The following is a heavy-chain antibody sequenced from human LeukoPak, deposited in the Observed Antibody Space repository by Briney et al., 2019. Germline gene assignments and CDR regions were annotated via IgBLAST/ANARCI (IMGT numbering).Heavy chain of an antibody. V-gene: IGHV4-4*02. D-gene: IGHD2-21*01. Sequence: SETLSLTCAVSGASITNNNWWSWARQPPGKGLEWVGEICHSGNTNYNPSLKSRVTISVDKSKNQLSLKLDSVTAADTAVYYCVREFADDAFDIWGQGTMVTVSS. CDR1: GASITNNNW. CDR2: ICHSGNT. CDR3: VREFADDAFDI. J-gene: IGHJ3*02.